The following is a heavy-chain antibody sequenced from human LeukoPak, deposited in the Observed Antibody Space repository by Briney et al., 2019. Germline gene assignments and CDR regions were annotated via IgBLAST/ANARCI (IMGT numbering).Heavy chain of an antibody. CDR1: GFTFSSYG. J-gene: IGHJ4*02. V-gene: IGHV3-23*01. CDR3: ASPYSSRWYELCY. Sequence: PPGGSLRLSCAASGFTFSSYGMSWVRQAPGKGLEWVSAISGSGGSTYYADSVKGRFTISRDNAKNSLYLQMNSLRAEDMAVYYCASPYSSRWYELCYWGQGTLVTVSS. D-gene: IGHD6-13*01. CDR2: ISGSGGST.